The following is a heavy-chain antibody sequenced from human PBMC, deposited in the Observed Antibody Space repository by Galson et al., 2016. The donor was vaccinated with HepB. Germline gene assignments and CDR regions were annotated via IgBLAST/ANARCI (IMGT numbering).Heavy chain of an antibody. CDR3: AKSSGWVSDY. D-gene: IGHD6-19*01. CDR1: GFTFSSYW. J-gene: IGHJ4*02. CDR2: IKEDGSEK. Sequence: SLRLSCAASGFTFSSYWMNWVRQAPGKGLEWVANIKEDGSEKNYVDSLKGRFTISRDNAKNSLYLHMNNLRVEDTAVYYCAKSSGWVSDYWGQGSLVTGSS. V-gene: IGHV3-7*03.